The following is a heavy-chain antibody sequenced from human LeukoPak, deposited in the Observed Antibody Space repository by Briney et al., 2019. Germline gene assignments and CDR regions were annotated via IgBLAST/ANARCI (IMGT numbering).Heavy chain of an antibody. CDR1: GFTFSSYS. Sequence: TGGSLRLSCAASGFTFSSYSMNWVRQAPGKGLEWVSSISSSSSYIYYADSVKGRFTISRDNAKNSLYLQMNSLRAEDTAVYYCAREGNSSGWYPGYYFDYWGQGTLVTVSS. CDR2: ISSSSSYI. V-gene: IGHV3-21*01. CDR3: AREGNSSGWYPGYYFDY. D-gene: IGHD6-19*01. J-gene: IGHJ4*02.